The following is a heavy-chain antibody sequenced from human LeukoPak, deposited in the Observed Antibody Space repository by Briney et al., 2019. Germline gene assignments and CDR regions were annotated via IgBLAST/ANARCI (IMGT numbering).Heavy chain of an antibody. CDR3: AKGYHNSWYSDYMDV. Sequence: GGSLRLSCAASGFTFSNFWMYWVRQPPGKGLVWVSRISSDGSNTNYADSVKGRFTISRDNSKNMLYLQMNSLRAEDTALYYCAKGYHNSWYSDYMDVWGKGTTVTVSS. CDR2: ISSDGSNT. V-gene: IGHV3-74*01. J-gene: IGHJ6*03. D-gene: IGHD6-13*01. CDR1: GFTFSNFW.